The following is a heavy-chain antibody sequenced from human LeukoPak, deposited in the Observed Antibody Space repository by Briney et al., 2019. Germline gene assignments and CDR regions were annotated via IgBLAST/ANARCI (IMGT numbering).Heavy chain of an antibody. CDR1: GDSISSSTYY. Sequence: SETLSLTCTVSGDSISSSTYYWGWIRQPPGKGLEWIGSIYYSGSTYYNPSLESRVTMSVDTSKNQFSLKLTSVTAADTAVYYCARDFIPPPERNSRYLDSWGQGTLVTVSS. D-gene: IGHD1-14*01. CDR3: ARDFIPPPERNSRYLDS. CDR2: IYYSGST. J-gene: IGHJ4*02. V-gene: IGHV4-39*07.